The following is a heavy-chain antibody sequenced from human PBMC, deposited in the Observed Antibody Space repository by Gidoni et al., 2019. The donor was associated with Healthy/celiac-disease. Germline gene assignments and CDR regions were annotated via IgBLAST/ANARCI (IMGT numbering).Heavy chain of an antibody. CDR2: IYYSGST. CDR1: GGSISIYY. D-gene: IGHD2-21*02. CDR3: ARTLAYCGGDCYPDAFDI. J-gene: IGHJ3*02. V-gene: IGHV4-59*01. Sequence: QVQLQESGPGLVKPSETLSLTCTVSGGSISIYYWSWIRQPPGKGLKWIGYIYYSGSTNYNPSLKSRVTISVDTSKNQFSLKLSSVTAADTAVYYCARTLAYCGGDCYPDAFDIWGQGTMVTVSS.